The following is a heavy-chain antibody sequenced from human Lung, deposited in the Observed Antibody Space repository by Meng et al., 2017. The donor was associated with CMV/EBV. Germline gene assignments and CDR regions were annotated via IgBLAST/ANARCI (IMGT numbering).Heavy chain of an antibody. V-gene: IGHV1-2*06. CDR2: KKKKSGGK. D-gene: IGHD1/OR15-1a*01. CDR1: GNTFNGKD. J-gene: IGHJ4*02. Sequence: KGSGNTFNGKDRHWERKAPGQGLKWMGRKKKKSGGKKDEKKSKGRVTMTRETSISTAYMELSRLRSDDTAVYYCARGYNWNIGVYFDYWGQGTLVTVSS. CDR3: ARGYNWNIGVYFDY.